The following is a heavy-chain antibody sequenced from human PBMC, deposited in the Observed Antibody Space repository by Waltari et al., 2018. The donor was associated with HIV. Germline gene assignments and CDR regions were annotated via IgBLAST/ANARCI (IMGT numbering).Heavy chain of an antibody. CDR1: GGTFSSYA. J-gene: IGHJ4*02. CDR3: ARGAGYCSSTSCYYFDY. V-gene: IGHV1-69*01. D-gene: IGHD2-2*01. CDR2: IIPIFGTA. Sequence: QVHLVQSGAEVKKTGSSVKVSCKASGGTFSSYAISWVRKALGQGLEWLGGIIPIFGTANYAQKFQGRVTITADESTSTAYMELSSLRSEDTAVYYCARGAGYCSSTSCYYFDYWGQGTLVTVSS.